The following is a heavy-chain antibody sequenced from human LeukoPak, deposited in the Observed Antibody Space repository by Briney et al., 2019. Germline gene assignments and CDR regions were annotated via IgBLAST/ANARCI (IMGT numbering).Heavy chain of an antibody. J-gene: IGHJ4*02. CDR3: AASSYSYGPNFDY. CDR2: ISAYNGNT. CDR1: GYTFTSYG. Sequence: ASVKVSCKASGYTFTSYGISWMRQAPRQGLEWMGWISAYNGNTNYAQKLQGRVTMTTDTSTSTAYMELRSLRSDDTAVYYCAASSYSYGPNFDYWGQGTLVTVSS. D-gene: IGHD5-18*01. V-gene: IGHV1-18*01.